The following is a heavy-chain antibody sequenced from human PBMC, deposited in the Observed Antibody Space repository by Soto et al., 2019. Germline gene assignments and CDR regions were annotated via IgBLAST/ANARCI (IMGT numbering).Heavy chain of an antibody. V-gene: IGHV1-18*01. CDR1: GYTFTSYG. CDR3: ARDMYRALVDH. J-gene: IGHJ4*02. CDR2: IRAYIGTT. Sequence: QVQLVQSGAEVKKPGASVKVSGKASGYTFTSYGISWVRQAPGQGLEWMGWIRAYIGTTNYAQKVQGRVTMTTDTSTSTAYMEMKSLRSDDTAVYYCARDMYRALVDHWGQGTLVTVSS. D-gene: IGHD2-8*02.